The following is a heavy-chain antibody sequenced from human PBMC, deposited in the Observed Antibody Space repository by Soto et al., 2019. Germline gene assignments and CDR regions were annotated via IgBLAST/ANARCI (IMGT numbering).Heavy chain of an antibody. CDR3: ARDQASLAAAWGGYYGMDV. CDR2: IIPIFGTA. V-gene: IGHV1-69*06. CDR1: GGTFSSYA. Sequence: QVQLVQSGAEVKKPGSSVKVSCNASGGTFSSYAISWVRQAPGQGLEWMGGIIPIFGTANYAQKFQGRVTITADKSTSTAYMELSSLISEDTAVYYCARDQASLAAAWGGYYGMDVWGQGTTVTVSS. D-gene: IGHD6-13*01. J-gene: IGHJ6*02.